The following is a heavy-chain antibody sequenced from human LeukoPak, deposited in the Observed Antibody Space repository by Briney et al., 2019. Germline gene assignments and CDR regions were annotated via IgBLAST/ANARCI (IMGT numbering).Heavy chain of an antibody. D-gene: IGHD2-15*01. CDR3: VREAGYCAPVCVKTNWFDP. Sequence: PGGSLRLSCAASGFTVSSNYMSWVRQAPGKGLEWVAAISNGKTYYADSVRGRFAISRDDSTNTVYLHMNSLRDEGTALYHCVREAGYCAPVCVKTNWFDPWGQGTLVTVSS. CDR2: ISNGKT. J-gene: IGHJ5*02. V-gene: IGHV3-53*01. CDR1: GFTVSSNY.